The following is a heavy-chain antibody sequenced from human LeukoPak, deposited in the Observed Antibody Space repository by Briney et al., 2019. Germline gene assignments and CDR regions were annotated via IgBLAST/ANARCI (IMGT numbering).Heavy chain of an antibody. V-gene: IGHV4-38-2*01. CDR3: ARASIAGVGNETPSYWFGS. CDR1: GYSIGSGYF. J-gene: IGHJ5*01. Sequence: SETLSLTCGVSGYSIGSGYFWAWIRQPPGKGLEWIGSMSYDGSTQYNPSLQSRVTISGDTSKNKFSLKLSSLTAADTAVYHCARASIAGVGNETPSYWFGSWGQVTLVTVSS. D-gene: IGHD6-6*01. CDR2: MSYDGST.